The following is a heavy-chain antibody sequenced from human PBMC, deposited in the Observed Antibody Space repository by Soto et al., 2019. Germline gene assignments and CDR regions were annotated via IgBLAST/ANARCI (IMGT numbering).Heavy chain of an antibody. J-gene: IGHJ4*02. Sequence: SVKVSCKASGFTFTSSAVQWVRQARGQRLEWIGWIVVGSGNTNYAQKFQERVTITRDMSTSTAYMELSSLRSEDTAVYYCAADTRAIYGLDYWGQGTLVTVSS. D-gene: IGHD2-21*01. CDR2: IVVGSGNT. V-gene: IGHV1-58*01. CDR3: AADTRAIYGLDY. CDR1: GFTFTSSA.